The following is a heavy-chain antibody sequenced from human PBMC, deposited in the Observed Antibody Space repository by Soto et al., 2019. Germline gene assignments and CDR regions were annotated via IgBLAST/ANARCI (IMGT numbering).Heavy chain of an antibody. CDR2: ISAYNGNT. Sequence: ASMKVSCKASGYTFTSYGISWVRQAPGQGLEWMGWISAYNGNTNYAQKLQGRVTMTTDTSTSTAYMELRSLRSDDTAVYYCARNRHCSSTSCYTSLDYWGQGTLVTVSS. CDR1: GYTFTSYG. CDR3: ARNRHCSSTSCYTSLDY. J-gene: IGHJ4*02. V-gene: IGHV1-18*01. D-gene: IGHD2-2*02.